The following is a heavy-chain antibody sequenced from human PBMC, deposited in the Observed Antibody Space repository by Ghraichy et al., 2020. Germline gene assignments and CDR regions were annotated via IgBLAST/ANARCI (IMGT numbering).Heavy chain of an antibody. CDR3: ARASMVVRFFYYDGMDV. D-gene: IGHD2-15*01. Sequence: GGSLRLSCVGSGFSFSSYGMNWVRQSRGKGLEWVAYITISSRRIFYADSVKGRFTISRDNAQNSLSLQMNSLRDEDTAVYYCARASMVVRFFYYDGMDVCGQGTTVTVSS. V-gene: IGHV3-48*02. CDR1: GFSFSSYG. J-gene: IGHJ6*02. CDR2: ITISSRRI.